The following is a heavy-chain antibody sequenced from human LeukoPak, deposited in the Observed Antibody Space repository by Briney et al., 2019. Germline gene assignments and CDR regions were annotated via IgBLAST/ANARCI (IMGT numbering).Heavy chain of an antibody. J-gene: IGHJ4*02. Sequence: GGSLRLSCAASGFTFSTYSMNWVRQAPGKGLEWVSSISSGSSFIYYADSMKGRFTISRDNAKNSLFLQMNSLRAEDTAVYYCARESSGYFYWGQGTLVTVSS. CDR1: GFTFSTYS. D-gene: IGHD3-22*01. CDR2: ISSGSSFI. CDR3: ARESSGYFY. V-gene: IGHV3-21*01.